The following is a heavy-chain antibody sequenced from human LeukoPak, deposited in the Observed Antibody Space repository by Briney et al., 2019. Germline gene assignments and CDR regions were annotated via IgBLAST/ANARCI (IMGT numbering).Heavy chain of an antibody. CDR3: AKDGVMTTVVTPQDAFDI. V-gene: IGHV3-23*01. CDR1: GFTVSSNY. D-gene: IGHD4-23*01. J-gene: IGHJ3*02. CDR2: ISGSGGST. Sequence: GGSLRLSCAASGFTVSSNYMSWVRQAPGKGLEWVSAISGSGGSTYYADSVKGRFTISRDNSKNTLYLQMNSLRAEDTAVYYCAKDGVMTTVVTPQDAFDIWGQGTMVTVSS.